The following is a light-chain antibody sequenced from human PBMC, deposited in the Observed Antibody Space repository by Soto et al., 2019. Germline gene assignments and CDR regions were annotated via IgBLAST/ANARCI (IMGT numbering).Light chain of an antibody. CDR3: CSYGGSRAV. J-gene: IGLJ7*01. V-gene: IGLV2-23*02. Sequence: QSARTQPASVSGSPGQSITISCTGTSSDVGSHNLVSWYQQHPGQAPKLMIYEVSKRPLGVSARFSASKSGNTASLTISGLQAEDEADYYCCSYGGSRAVFGGGTQLTVL. CDR1: SSDVGSHNL. CDR2: EVS.